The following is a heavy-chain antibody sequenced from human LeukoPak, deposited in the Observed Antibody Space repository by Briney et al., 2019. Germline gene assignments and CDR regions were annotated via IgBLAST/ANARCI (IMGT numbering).Heavy chain of an antibody. D-gene: IGHD2-15*01. CDR3: AREDYCGGGSCYSGYFQH. CDR2: IYYSGVT. J-gene: IGHJ1*01. CDR1: GGYISSYY. V-gene: IGHV4-59*01. Sequence: PSETLSLACTVSGGYISSYYWGWIRQPPGKGLEWIGYIYYSGVTDYNPSLRSRVTISVDTSKNQFSLKRSSVTAADTAVYYCAREDYCGGGSCYSGYFQHWGQSTLVTVSS.